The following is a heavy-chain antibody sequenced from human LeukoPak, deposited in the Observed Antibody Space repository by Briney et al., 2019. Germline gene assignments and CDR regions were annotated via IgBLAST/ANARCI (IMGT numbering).Heavy chain of an antibody. V-gene: IGHV4-59*12. D-gene: IGHD3-9*01. J-gene: IGHJ3*01. Sequence: SETLSLTCTASGGSISSYYWSWIRQPPGKGLEWIGFIYYSGSTYYNPSLKSRVTISVDTSKNQFSLKLSSVTAADTAVYYCARDGLRYFDWLAWGQGTMVTVSS. CDR3: ARDGLRYFDWLA. CDR2: IYYSGST. CDR1: GGSISSYY.